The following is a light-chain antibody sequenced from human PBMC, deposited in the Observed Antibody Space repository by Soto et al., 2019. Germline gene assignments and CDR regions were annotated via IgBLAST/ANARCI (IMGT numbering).Light chain of an antibody. CDR2: GAS. Sequence: EVVLTQSPATLSVSPGERATLSCRASHIISSNLAWYQQKPGQAPRLLIYGASTRATGIPARFSGSGSGTEFTLTISSLQSEDFATYYCQQTYSSPPYTFGQGTKVEIK. CDR3: QQTYSSPPYT. J-gene: IGKJ2*01. V-gene: IGKV3-15*01. CDR1: HIISSN.